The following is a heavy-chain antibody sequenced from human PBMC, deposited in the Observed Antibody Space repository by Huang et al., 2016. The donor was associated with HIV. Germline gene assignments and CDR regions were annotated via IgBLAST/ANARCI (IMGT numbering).Heavy chain of an antibody. CDR1: GGSISPSGYY. Sequence: QLQLQESGPGLVKPSETLSLTCTVSGGSISPSGYYWGWIRQPPGKGLEWIGSIEYGGSTSHNPARKSRVTISVDTSKSQFSLKLSSVTAADTAVYYCARQDTSGWYADPYYFDYWGQGTLVTVSS. CDR3: ARQDTSGWYADPYYFDY. V-gene: IGHV4-39*01. J-gene: IGHJ4*02. D-gene: IGHD6-19*01. CDR2: IEYGGST.